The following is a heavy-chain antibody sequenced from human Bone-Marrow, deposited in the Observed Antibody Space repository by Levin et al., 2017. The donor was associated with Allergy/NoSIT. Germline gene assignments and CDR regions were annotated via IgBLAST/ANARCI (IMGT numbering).Heavy chain of an antibody. CDR1: GGSINSGSFY. Sequence: SETLSLTCSVSGGSINSGSFYWTWVRQAPGKALEWIGRIYSTGSTAYNPSLKSRVSISMDTSENQVSLSLPSVSAADTAVFYCARGARPNWGDYHMDVWGKGITVTVSS. CDR2: IYSTGST. D-gene: IGHD7-27*01. V-gene: IGHV4-61*02. J-gene: IGHJ6*03. CDR3: ARGARPNWGDYHMDV.